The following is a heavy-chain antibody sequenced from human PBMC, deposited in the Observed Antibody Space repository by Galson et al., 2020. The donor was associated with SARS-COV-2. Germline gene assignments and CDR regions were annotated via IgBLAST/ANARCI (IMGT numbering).Heavy chain of an antibody. CDR2: ISWNSGSI. CDR3: AKEFRDSVLRFLKRGN. D-gene: IGHD3-3*01. J-gene: IGHJ4*02. CDR1: GFTFDDYA. V-gene: IGHV3-9*01. Sequence: GGSLRLSCAASGFTFDDYAMHWVRQAPGKGLEWVSGISWNSGSIGYADSVKGRFTISRDNAKNSLYLQMNSLRAEDTALYYCAKEFRDSVLRFLKRGNWGQGTLVTVSS.